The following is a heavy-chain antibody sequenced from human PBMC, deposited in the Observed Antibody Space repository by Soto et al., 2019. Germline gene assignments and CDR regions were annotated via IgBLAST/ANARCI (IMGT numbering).Heavy chain of an antibody. Sequence: GGSLRLSCAASGFTFSSYAMSWVRQAPGKGLEWVSVISGSGGSTYYADSVKGRFTISRDNSKNTLYLQMNSLRAEDTAVYYCAKPDYDPFLYYYYGMDVWGQGTTVTVSS. CDR1: GFTFSSYA. CDR2: ISGSGGST. J-gene: IGHJ6*02. D-gene: IGHD3-3*01. V-gene: IGHV3-23*01. CDR3: AKPDYDPFLYYYYGMDV.